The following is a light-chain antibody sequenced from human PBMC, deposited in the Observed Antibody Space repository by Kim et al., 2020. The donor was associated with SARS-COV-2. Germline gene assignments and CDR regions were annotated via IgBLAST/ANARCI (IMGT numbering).Light chain of an antibody. J-gene: IGLJ1*01. V-gene: IGLV3-1*01. CDR2: QDS. Sequence: LTQPPSVSVSPGQTASITCSGDKLGDKYACWYQQKPGQSPVLVIYQDSKRPSGIPERFSGSNSGNTATLTISGTQAMDEADYYCQAWDSGTAVFGTGTKVTVL. CDR3: QAWDSGTAV. CDR1: KLGDKY.